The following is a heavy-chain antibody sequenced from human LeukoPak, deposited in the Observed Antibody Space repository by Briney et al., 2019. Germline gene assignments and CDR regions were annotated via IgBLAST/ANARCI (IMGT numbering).Heavy chain of an antibody. D-gene: IGHD6-19*01. CDR2: INTRADET. V-gene: IGHV3-23*01. Sequence: PGGSLTLSCAASGFSFSNYGMSWFRQAPGKGLEWVSTINTRADETHYADSVRGQFTIFRDNSKSTLALHMSNLRVEDTAVYYCERDPSDYEWQRGWYRDFWGHGSQVTVSS. CDR3: ERDPSDYEWQRGWYRDF. CDR1: GFSFSNYG. J-gene: IGHJ4*01.